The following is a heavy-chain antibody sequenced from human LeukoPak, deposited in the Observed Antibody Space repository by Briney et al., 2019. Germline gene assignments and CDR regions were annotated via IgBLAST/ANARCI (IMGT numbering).Heavy chain of an antibody. V-gene: IGHV3-48*03. CDR3: ARAYSLLHTGENFDY. D-gene: IGHD2-15*01. J-gene: IGHJ4*02. CDR1: GFTFSSYE. Sequence: GGSLRLSCAASGFTFSSYEMNWVRQAPGKGLEWVSYISSSGSTIYYADSVKGRFTISRDNAKNSLYLQMNSLRAEDTAVYYCARAYSLLHTGENFDYWGQGTLVTVSS. CDR2: ISSSGSTI.